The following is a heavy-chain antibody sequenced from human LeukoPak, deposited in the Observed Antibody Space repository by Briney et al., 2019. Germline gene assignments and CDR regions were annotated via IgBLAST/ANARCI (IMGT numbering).Heavy chain of an antibody. Sequence: GGSLRLFCAASGLSISIAWLSWARQAPGKGRGWDGRIKSKGDGAQRDYAAPVKDRFNISTDDSKNMLYLQMNSMKTEDTAISYCAAVGEWLSTAFNPWGQGTMVTVSA. CDR1: GLSISIAW. J-gene: IGHJ3*01. D-gene: IGHD3-22*01. CDR2: IKSKGDGAQR. CDR3: AAVGEWLSTAFNP. V-gene: IGHV3-15*01.